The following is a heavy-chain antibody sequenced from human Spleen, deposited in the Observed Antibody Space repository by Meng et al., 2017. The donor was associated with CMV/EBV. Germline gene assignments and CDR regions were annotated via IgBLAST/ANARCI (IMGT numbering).Heavy chain of an antibody. CDR3: AKDASKFSSPGDAFDI. J-gene: IGHJ3*02. CDR1: GFTFSSYW. Sequence: GESLKISCAASGFTFSSYWMHWVRQTPGKGLMWVSHINRDGSRTTYAGSVKGRFTISRDNSKNTLYLQMSSLRPEDTAVYYCAKDASKFSSPGDAFDIWGQGTMVTVSS. CDR2: INRDGSRT. D-gene: IGHD6-6*01. V-gene: IGHV3-74*03.